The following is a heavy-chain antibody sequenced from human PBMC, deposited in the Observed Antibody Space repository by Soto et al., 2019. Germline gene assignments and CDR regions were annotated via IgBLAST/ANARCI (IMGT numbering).Heavy chain of an antibody. V-gene: IGHV4-39*01. Sequence: SETLSLACSVSGASINNFAYYWGWIRQPPGKGLEWIGTVYYNENTYYNPSLRSRVAISVDTAKNQFSLNLRSVTAADTAVYFCARRERYYGSPGWFDPWGQGTLVTVSS. D-gene: IGHD3-10*01. CDR3: ARRERYYGSPGWFDP. CDR1: GASINNFAYY. J-gene: IGHJ5*01. CDR2: VYYNENT.